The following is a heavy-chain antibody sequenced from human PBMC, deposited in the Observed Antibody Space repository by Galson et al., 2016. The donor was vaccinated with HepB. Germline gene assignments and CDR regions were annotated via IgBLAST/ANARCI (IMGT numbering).Heavy chain of an antibody. CDR1: GGSISSGGYY. Sequence: TLSLTCTVSGGSISSGGYYWSWIRQHPGKGLEWIGYIYNSGRTYYNPSLKRRVTISVDTSKNQFSLKLNSVTAADTAVSYCARDIRRGGTSRHSCFDPWGQGTLVTVSS. J-gene: IGHJ5*02. CDR2: IYNSGRT. D-gene: IGHD1-1*01. V-gene: IGHV4-31*03. CDR3: ARDIRRGGTSRHSCFDP.